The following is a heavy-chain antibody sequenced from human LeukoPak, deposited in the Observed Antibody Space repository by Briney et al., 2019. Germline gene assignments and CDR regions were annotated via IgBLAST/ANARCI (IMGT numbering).Heavy chain of an antibody. V-gene: IGHV1-69*04. J-gene: IGHJ6*02. D-gene: IGHD2-8*02. CDR2: IIPLVDVA. Sequence: SVKVSCKASGDSFGRYGISWVRQAPGQGLEWMGRIIPLVDVANYAQRFQGKVTITADRFTSTAYMELTSLTSDDTAVYYCARDMSPPGVLVTSDYGMDVWGRGTTVIVSS. CDR3: ARDMSPPGVLVTSDYGMDV. CDR1: GDSFGRYG.